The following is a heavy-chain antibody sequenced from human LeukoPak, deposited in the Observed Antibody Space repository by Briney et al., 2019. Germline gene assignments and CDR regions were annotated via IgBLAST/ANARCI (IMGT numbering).Heavy chain of an antibody. CDR1: GFTFSSYA. J-gene: IGHJ4*02. Sequence: GGSLRLSCAASGFTFSSYAMSWVRQAPGKGLEWVSSITEDTGRTYYADSVKGRFTISRDNSKNTLYLQMNSLRAEDTAVYYCAKSSGRSATSKYYFDYWGQGTLVIFSS. CDR2: ITEDTGRT. D-gene: IGHD6-19*01. CDR3: AKSSGRSATSKYYFDY. V-gene: IGHV3-23*01.